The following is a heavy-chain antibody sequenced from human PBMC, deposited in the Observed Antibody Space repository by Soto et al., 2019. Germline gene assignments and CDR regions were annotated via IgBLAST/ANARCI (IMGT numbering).Heavy chain of an antibody. Sequence: SETLSLTCTVSGGSIISYYWSWIRQPPGKGLEWIGYIYYSGSTNYNPSLKSRVTISVDTSKNQFSLRLNSVTAADTAVYYCARRWGGTFDIWGQGTMVTVSS. CDR2: IYYSGST. V-gene: IGHV4-59*08. J-gene: IGHJ3*02. D-gene: IGHD3-10*01. CDR1: GGSIISYY. CDR3: ARRWGGTFDI.